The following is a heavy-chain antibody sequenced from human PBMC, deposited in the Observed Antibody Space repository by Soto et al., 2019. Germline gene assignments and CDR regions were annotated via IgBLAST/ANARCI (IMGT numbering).Heavy chain of an antibody. D-gene: IGHD1-26*01. CDR2: INPSGSST. J-gene: IGHJ5*02. Sequence: ASVKVSCKASGYIFSNYYIHWVRQAPGQGLEWMGIINPSGSSTRYAQKFQGRVTMTRDTSSSTVYMELSSLRLEDTAVYYCARDVGDSGSHWFDPWGQGRLVTVSS. CDR1: GYIFSNYY. CDR3: ARDVGDSGSHWFDP. V-gene: IGHV1-46*01.